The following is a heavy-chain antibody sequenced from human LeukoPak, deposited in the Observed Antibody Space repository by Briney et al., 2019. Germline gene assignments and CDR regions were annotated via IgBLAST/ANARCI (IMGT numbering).Heavy chain of an antibody. J-gene: IGHJ4*02. V-gene: IGHV3-48*03. CDR3: AGEPSGNNDY. Sequence: PGGSLRLSCAASGFTFSSYEMNWVRQAPGKGLEWVSYISSSGSTIYYADSVKGRFTISRDNAKNSLYLQMNSLRAEDTAVYYCAGEPSGNNDYWGQGTLVTVSS. CDR1: GFTFSSYE. D-gene: IGHD1-1*01. CDR2: ISSSGSTI.